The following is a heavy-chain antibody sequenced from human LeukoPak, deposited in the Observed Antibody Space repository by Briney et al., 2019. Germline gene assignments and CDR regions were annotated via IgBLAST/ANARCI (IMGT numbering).Heavy chain of an antibody. CDR1: GYTFTNYD. V-gene: IGHV1-8*01. CDR3: ARDQDIVVVVAALRQREMGGFDP. Sequence: GASVNVSCKASGYTFTNYDINWVRQATGQGPEGMGWMNPKSGNTGYAQKFQGRVTMTRNTSISTAYMELSSLRSDDTAVYYCARDQDIVVVVAALRQREMGGFDPWGQGTLVTVSS. D-gene: IGHD2-15*01. CDR2: MNPKSGNT. J-gene: IGHJ5*02.